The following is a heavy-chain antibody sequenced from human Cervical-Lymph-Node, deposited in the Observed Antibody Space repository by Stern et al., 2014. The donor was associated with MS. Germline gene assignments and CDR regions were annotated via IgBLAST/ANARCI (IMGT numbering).Heavy chain of an antibody. CDR2: INPNSGGA. J-gene: IGHJ6*02. CDR3: ARGGDYYYGMDV. CDR1: GYTFTGYY. D-gene: IGHD3-10*01. V-gene: IGHV1-2*02. Sequence: QVQLVQSGAEVKKPGASVKVSCKASGYTFTGYYMHWVRQAPGQGLEWMGWINPNSGGANYAQKLQGGVTMTRDTSISTAYMELSRLRSDDTAVYYCARGGDYYYGMDVWGQGTTVTVSS.